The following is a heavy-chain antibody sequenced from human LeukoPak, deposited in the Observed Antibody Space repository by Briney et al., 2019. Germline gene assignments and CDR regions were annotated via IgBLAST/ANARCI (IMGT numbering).Heavy chain of an antibody. CDR1: RFTVRSNY. Sequence: GGSLRLSCAAARFTVRSNYMSWVRQAPGKGLEWVSVIYAGGGTKYADSVKGRFTISRDTSKNTLHLQMNSLRVEDTAVYYCARFVRWGQGTLVTVSS. CDR2: IYAGGGT. J-gene: IGHJ4*02. CDR3: ARFVR. V-gene: IGHV3-66*01.